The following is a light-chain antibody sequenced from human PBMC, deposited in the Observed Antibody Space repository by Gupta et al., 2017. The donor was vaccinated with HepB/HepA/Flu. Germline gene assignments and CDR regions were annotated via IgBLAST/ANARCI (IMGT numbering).Light chain of an antibody. CDR3: AAWDDSLSGVV. CDR2: SNN. J-gene: IGLJ2*01. V-gene: IGLV1-47*02. Sequence: QSVLTQPPSASGTPGQRVTISCSGSSSNIGSNYVYWYQQLPGTAPKLLIYSNNQRPSGVPDRFSGSKSGTSASRAISGLRSEDEADDYCAAWDDSLSGVVFGGGTKLTVL. CDR1: SSNIGSNY.